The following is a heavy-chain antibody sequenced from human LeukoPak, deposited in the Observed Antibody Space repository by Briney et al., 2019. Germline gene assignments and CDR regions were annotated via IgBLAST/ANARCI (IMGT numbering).Heavy chain of an antibody. J-gene: IGHJ3*02. V-gene: IGHV3-30-3*01. CDR2: ISYDGSNK. D-gene: IGHD3-10*01. Sequence: GGSLRLSCAASGFTFSSYAMHWVRQAPGKGLEWVAVISYDGSNKYYADSVKGRFTISRDNSKNTLYLQMNSLRAEDTAVYYCARDLESGSYAFDIWGQGTMVTVSS. CDR3: ARDLESGSYAFDI. CDR1: GFTFSSYA.